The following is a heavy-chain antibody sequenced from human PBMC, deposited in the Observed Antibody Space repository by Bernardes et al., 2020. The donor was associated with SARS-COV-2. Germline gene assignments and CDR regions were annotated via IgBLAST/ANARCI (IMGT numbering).Heavy chain of an antibody. J-gene: IGHJ5*02. Sequence: ASVKASCKTSGYTFTSYELNWVRQSSGQGLEWMGWMNPNSGNTGYAQKFQGRVTMTRDTSITTAYMELSGLRSEDTALYYCARERSYGSGSYEFDPWGQGTLVIVSS. V-gene: IGHV1-8*01. CDR2: MNPNSGNT. D-gene: IGHD3-10*01. CDR1: GYTFTSYE. CDR3: ARERSYGSGSYEFDP.